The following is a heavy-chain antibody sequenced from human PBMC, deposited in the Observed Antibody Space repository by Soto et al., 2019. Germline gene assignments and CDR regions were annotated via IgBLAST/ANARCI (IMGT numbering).Heavy chain of an antibody. D-gene: IGHD5-12*01. CDR3: AKDLRGLRPYNGMDV. CDR2: ISGGGGST. CDR1: GLTFSTYA. Sequence: PGGSLRLACAASGLTFSTYAMSWVRQAPGKGLEWVSGISGGGGSTYYADSVKGRFTISRDNSKNMLYLQMNGLRAVDTAVYYCAKDLRGLRPYNGMDVWGQGTTVTVSS. V-gene: IGHV3-23*01. J-gene: IGHJ6*02.